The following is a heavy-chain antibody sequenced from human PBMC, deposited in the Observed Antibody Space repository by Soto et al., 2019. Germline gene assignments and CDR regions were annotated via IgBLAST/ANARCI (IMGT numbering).Heavy chain of an antibody. CDR1: GFTFSSYA. V-gene: IGHV3-23*01. D-gene: IGHD3-3*01. CDR2: ISGSGGST. Sequence: TGGSLRLSCAASGFTFSSYAMSWVRQAPGKGLEWVSAISGSGGSTYYADSVKGRFTISRDNSKNTLYLQMNSLRAEDTAVYYCAIQRVVNHPLDYWGQGTLVTVSS. J-gene: IGHJ4*02. CDR3: AIQRVVNHPLDY.